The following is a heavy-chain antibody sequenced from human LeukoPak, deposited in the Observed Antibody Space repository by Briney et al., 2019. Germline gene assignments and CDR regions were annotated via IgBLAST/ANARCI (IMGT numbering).Heavy chain of an antibody. CDR1: GFPFSDAW. V-gene: IGHV3-15*04. CDR3: TRDEGDDYFDN. D-gene: IGHD3-16*01. J-gene: IGHJ4*02. Sequence: GGSLRLSCAASGFPFSDAWMSWVRQAPGKGLEWVGRIESKTDSGTTEYAAPAKGRFTISRDDSKNTLYLQMNSLKTEDTAVYYCTRDEGDDYFDNWGQGTLVTVFS. CDR2: IESKTDSGTT.